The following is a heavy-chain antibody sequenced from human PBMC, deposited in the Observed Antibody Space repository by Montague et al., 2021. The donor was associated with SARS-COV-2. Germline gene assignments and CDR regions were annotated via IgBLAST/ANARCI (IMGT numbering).Heavy chain of an antibody. Sequence: SETLSLTCAVSGVSITSTNWWRLVRQPPGKGLGWIGEISYGGIATYNPSLESRATISMDRSRNLFSLKLSSVTAADTAIYYCAGKVLTVPADYWGQGTLVTVS. CDR2: ISYGGIA. V-gene: IGHV4/OR15-8*02. D-gene: IGHD4-11*01. CDR3: AGKVLTVPADY. CDR1: GVSITSTNW. J-gene: IGHJ4*02.